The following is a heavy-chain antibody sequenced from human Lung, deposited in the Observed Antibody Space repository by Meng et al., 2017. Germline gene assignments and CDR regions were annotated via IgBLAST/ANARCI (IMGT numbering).Heavy chain of an antibody. J-gene: IGHJ2*01. Sequence: VALQEPGPGLVKPSQTLSLTCTVSGCSISSSNYYWSWIRQPPGKGLEWSGHIYNSGSTYYNPSLKSRITISVDTSKNQFSLKLSSVTAADTAVYYCARGQKGYFDLWGRGTLVTVSS. CDR2: IYNSGST. CDR3: ARGQKGYFDL. V-gene: IGHV4-30-4*01. CDR1: GCSISSSNYY.